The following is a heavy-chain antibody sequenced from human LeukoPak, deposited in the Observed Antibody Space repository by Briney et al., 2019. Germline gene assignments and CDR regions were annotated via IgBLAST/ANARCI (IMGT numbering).Heavy chain of an antibody. CDR1: GGTFSSYA. CDR3: AREIAARLGWWFDP. CDR2: IIPIFGTA. D-gene: IGHD6-6*01. V-gene: IGHV1-69*05. Sequence: GASVKVSCKASGGTFSSYAISWGRQAPGQGLEGMGGIIPIFGTANYAQKFQGRVTITTDESTSTAYMELSSLRSEDTAVYYCAREIAARLGWWFDPWGQGTLVTVSS. J-gene: IGHJ5*02.